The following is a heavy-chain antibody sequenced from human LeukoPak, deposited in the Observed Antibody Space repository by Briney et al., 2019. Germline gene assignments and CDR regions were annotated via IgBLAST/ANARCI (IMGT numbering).Heavy chain of an antibody. CDR3: AREGPGRRDGYNYIDY. J-gene: IGHJ4*02. D-gene: IGHD5-24*01. V-gene: IGHV4-31*03. CDR1: GGSISSGGYY. CDR2: IYYSGST. Sequence: SETLSLTCTVSGGSISSGGYYWSWIRQHPGKGLEWIGYIYYSGSTYYNLSLKSRVTISVDTSKNQFSLKLSSVTAADTAVYYCAREGPGRRDGYNYIDYWGQGTLVTVSS.